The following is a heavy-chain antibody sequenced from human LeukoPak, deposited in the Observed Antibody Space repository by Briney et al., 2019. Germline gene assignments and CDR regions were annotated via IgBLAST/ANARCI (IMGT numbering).Heavy chain of an antibody. V-gene: IGHV3-33*01. D-gene: IGHD3-22*01. CDR1: GFSFSSYG. Sequence: PGGSLRLSCAASGFSFSSYGMHWVRQAPGKGLEWVAVTWYEGSNKYYVDSVQGRFTISRDNSKNTLYLQMNSLRAEDTAVYYCATAGTAYYYDSSGYSAWGQGTLVTVSS. CDR3: ATAGTAYYYDSSGYSA. CDR2: TWYEGSNK. J-gene: IGHJ4*02.